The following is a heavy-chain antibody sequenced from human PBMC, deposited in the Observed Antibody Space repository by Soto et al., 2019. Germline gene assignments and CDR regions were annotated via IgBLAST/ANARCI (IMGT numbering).Heavy chain of an antibody. CDR3: ARQLFWSGYYTGYYYYGMDV. CDR2: IIPIFGTA. Sequence: SVKVSCKDSGGTFSRYAISWVRQAPGQGLEWMGGIIPIFGTANYEQKFQGRVTITADKYTSTAYMELSSLRSEDTAVYYCARQLFWSGYYTGYYYYGMDVWGQGTTVTVSS. J-gene: IGHJ6*02. CDR1: GGTFSRYA. V-gene: IGHV1-69*06. D-gene: IGHD3-3*01.